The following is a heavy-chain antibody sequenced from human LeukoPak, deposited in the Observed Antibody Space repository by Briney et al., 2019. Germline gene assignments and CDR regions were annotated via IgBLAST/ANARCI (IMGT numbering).Heavy chain of an antibody. V-gene: IGHV4-59*08. CDR1: GGSISSYY. CDR3: ARVRPYYYDSSGLSSSYYFDY. D-gene: IGHD3-22*01. J-gene: IGHJ4*02. CDR2: IYYSGST. Sequence: PSETLSLTCTVSGGSISSYYWSWIRQPPGKGLEWIGYIYYSGSTNYNPPLKSRVTISVDTSKNQFSLKLSSVTAADTAVYYCARVRPYYYDSSGLSSSYYFDYWGQGTLVTVSS.